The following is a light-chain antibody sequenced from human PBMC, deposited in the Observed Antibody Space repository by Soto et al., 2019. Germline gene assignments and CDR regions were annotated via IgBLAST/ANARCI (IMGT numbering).Light chain of an antibody. Sequence: IQITQSPYSLSASVGDRVTITCRTSQSVSIYVNWYQQKPGKAPILLIYASSSLQSGVPSRFSGSGSGTDFTLTIRSLEPEDFATYYCQQSDSTPTFGQGTKVDI. CDR2: ASS. CDR3: QQSDSTPT. V-gene: IGKV1-39*01. CDR1: QSVSIY. J-gene: IGKJ2*01.